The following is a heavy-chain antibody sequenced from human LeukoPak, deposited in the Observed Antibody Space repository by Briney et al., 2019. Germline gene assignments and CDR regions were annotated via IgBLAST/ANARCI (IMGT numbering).Heavy chain of an antibody. D-gene: IGHD4-17*01. CDR3: AKDRFDYGINWFDP. V-gene: IGHV3-23*01. J-gene: IGHJ5*02. CDR1: GFTFSSYA. Sequence: GGSLRLSCAASGFTFSSYAMSWVRQAPGKGLEWVSAISGSGGSTYYADSVKGRFTISRDNSKNTLYLQMNTLRAEDTAVYYCAKDRFDYGINWFDPWGQATLVTVSS. CDR2: ISGSGGST.